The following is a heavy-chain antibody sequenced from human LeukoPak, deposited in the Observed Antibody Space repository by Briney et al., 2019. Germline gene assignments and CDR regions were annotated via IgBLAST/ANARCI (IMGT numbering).Heavy chain of an antibody. Sequence: PSETLSLTCAVYGGSFSGYYWSWIRQLPGKGLEWIGEINHSGSTNYDPSLKSRVTISVDTSKNQFSLKLSSVTAADTAVYYCARGLGYGDYVPNYWGQGTLVTVSS. CDR2: INHSGST. D-gene: IGHD4-17*01. J-gene: IGHJ4*02. CDR3: ARGLGYGDYVPNY. CDR1: GGSFSGYY. V-gene: IGHV4-34*01.